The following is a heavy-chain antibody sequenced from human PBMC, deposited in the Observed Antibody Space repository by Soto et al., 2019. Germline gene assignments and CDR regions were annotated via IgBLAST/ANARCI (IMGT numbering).Heavy chain of an antibody. D-gene: IGHD6-19*01. CDR2: VSYSGST. J-gene: IGHJ4*02. Sequence: SSETLSLTCTVSGGSISNSSYLWGWIRQPPGKGLQWIGSVSYSGSTYYNPSLKSRVTISVDTSKTQSSLRLSSVTAADTAVYYCSRIAVSGPITRLAYWGQGALVTVSS. CDR3: SRIAVSGPITRLAY. CDR1: GGSISNSSYL. V-gene: IGHV4-39*01.